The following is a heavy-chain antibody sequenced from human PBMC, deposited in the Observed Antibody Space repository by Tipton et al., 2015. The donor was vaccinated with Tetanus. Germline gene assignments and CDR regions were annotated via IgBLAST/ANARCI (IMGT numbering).Heavy chain of an antibody. D-gene: IGHD2-15*01. V-gene: IGHV5-51*01. CDR3: ARQDCSGGSCSLVV. Sequence: VQLVQSGAEVKKSGESLKISCKGSGYSFTSKWIGWVRQMPGKGLEWMGIVYPGDSDPRYSPSFQGQVTISADKSISAAYLQWSSLKASDTGIYYCARQDCSGGSCSLVVWGQGTTVTVSS. CDR2: VYPGDSDP. J-gene: IGHJ6*02. CDR1: GYSFTSKW.